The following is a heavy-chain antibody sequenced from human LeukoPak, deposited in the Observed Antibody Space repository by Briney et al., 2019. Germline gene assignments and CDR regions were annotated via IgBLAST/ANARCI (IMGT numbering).Heavy chain of an antibody. V-gene: IGHV4-38-2*02. CDR3: VRVWSGSGWPFDY. J-gene: IGHJ4*02. CDR1: GYSISNPYY. Sequence: SGTLSLTCTVSGYSISNPYYWGWIRQPPGQGLEWIGSIYHSGSTYYNPSLKSRVTISVDTPKNEFSLRLRSVTAADTAGYYCVRVWSGSGWPFDYWGQGTLVTVSS. D-gene: IGHD6-19*01. CDR2: IYHSGST.